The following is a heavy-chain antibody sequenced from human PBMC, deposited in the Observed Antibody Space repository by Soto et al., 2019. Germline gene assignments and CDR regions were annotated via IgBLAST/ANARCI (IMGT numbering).Heavy chain of an antibody. J-gene: IGHJ6*02. D-gene: IGHD1-26*01. CDR1: GFTFSSYS. Sequence: PGGSLRLSCAASGFTFSSYSMNWVRQAPGKGLEWVSYISSSSSTIYYADSVKGRFTISRDSAKNSLYLQMNSLRDEDTAVYYCAREVGATDYYYGMDVWGQGTTVTAP. CDR3: AREVGATDYYYGMDV. CDR2: ISSSSSTI. V-gene: IGHV3-48*02.